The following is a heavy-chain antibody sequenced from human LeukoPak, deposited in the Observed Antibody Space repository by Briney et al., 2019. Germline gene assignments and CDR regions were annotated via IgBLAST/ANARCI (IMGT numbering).Heavy chain of an antibody. D-gene: IGHD3-10*01. Sequence: ASVKVSCKASGYTFTSYGISWVRQAPGQGLEWMGWISAYNGNTNHAQKLQGRVTMTTDTSTSTAYMELRSLRSDDTAVYYCARDSVVRGVIGGFDYWGQGTLVTVSS. CDR1: GYTFTSYG. V-gene: IGHV1-18*01. CDR2: ISAYNGNT. J-gene: IGHJ4*02. CDR3: ARDSVVRGVIGGFDY.